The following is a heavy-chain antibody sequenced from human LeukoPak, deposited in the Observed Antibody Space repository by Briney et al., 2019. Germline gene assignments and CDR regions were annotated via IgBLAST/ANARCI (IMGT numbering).Heavy chain of an antibody. D-gene: IGHD2/OR15-2a*01. CDR1: GGSISTSSYY. V-gene: IGHV4-39*01. J-gene: IGHJ5*02. CDR2: IYYSGCT. CDR3: ARTGDYFQAA. Sequence: PSETLSLTCTVSGGSISTSSYYWGWIRQPPGKGLEWIGSIYYSGCTYYNPSLKSRVTISVDTSKNQFSLKLSSVTAADTAVYYCARTGDYFQAAWGQGTLVTVSS.